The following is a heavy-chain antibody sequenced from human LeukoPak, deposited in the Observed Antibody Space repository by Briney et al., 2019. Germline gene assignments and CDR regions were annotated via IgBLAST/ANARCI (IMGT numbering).Heavy chain of an antibody. D-gene: IGHD2-2*01. CDR2: INGDGSDT. V-gene: IGHV3-74*01. Sequence: PGGSLRLSCGASGFTLSRHWLHWVRQAPGKGLVWVSRINGDGSDTSYADSVKGRFTVSRDNAKNTLYLQMNSLRADDTAVYYCVVHCSSATCSDYWGQGTLVTVSS. CDR3: VVHCSSATCSDY. J-gene: IGHJ4*02. CDR1: GFTLSRHW.